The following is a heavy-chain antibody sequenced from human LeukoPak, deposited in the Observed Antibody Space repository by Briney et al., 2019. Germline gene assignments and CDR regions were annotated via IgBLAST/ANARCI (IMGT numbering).Heavy chain of an antibody. CDR1: GFTFSDYY. Sequence: GGSLRLSCAASGFTFSDYYTSWIRQAPGKGLEWVSYISTSGSTIDYADSVKGRFTISRDNAKNSLYLQMNSLRAEDTAVYDCATSPVVMVFDYWGQGTLVTVPS. D-gene: IGHD3-22*01. CDR3: ATSPVVMVFDY. J-gene: IGHJ4*02. V-gene: IGHV3-11*01. CDR2: ISTSGSTI.